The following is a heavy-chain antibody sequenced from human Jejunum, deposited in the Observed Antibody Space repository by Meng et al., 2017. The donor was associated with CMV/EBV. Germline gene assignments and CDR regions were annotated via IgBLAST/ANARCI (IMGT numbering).Heavy chain of an antibody. Sequence: LSCAASGFRFSDSKMNWVRQAPGKGLEWVSSISSSNTYIDYADSVKGRFTISRDNAKNSLFLQMDSVRVDDTAVYFCAREGYERWFDPWGQGTLVTVSS. J-gene: IGHJ5*02. V-gene: IGHV3-21*01. CDR3: AREGYERWFDP. CDR1: GFRFSDSK. CDR2: ISSSNTYI. D-gene: IGHD2-15*01.